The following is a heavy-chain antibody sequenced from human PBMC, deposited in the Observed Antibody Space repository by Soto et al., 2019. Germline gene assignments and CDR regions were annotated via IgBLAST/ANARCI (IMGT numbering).Heavy chain of an antibody. CDR1: GFTFTTYA. D-gene: IGHD6-13*01. CDR2: ISGSGGYT. Sequence: PGGSLRLSCAASGFTFTTYAMSWVRQAPGKGLEWVSSISGSGGYTYYADSVKGRFTISRDNSKNTLFLQMNSLRAEDTAVYYCAKSKRYSSSEIDYWGQGTLVTVSS. V-gene: IGHV3-23*01. CDR3: AKSKRYSSSEIDY. J-gene: IGHJ4*02.